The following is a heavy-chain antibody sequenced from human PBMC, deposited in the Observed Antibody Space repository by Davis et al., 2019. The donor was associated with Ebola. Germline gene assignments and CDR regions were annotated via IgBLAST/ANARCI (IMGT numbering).Heavy chain of an antibody. CDR1: GFTFSSYA. D-gene: IGHD6-19*01. CDR3: ARDRGWDYYGMDV. CDR2: ISYDGSNK. V-gene: IGHV3-30-3*01. J-gene: IGHJ6*02. Sequence: GESLKISCAASGFTFSSYAMHWVRQAPGKGLEWVAVISYDGSNKYYADSVKGRFTISRDNSKNTLYLQMNSLRAEDTAVYYCARDRGWDYYGMDVWGQGTTVTVSS.